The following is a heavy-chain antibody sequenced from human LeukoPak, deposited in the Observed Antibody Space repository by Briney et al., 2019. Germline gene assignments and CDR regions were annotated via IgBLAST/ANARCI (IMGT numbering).Heavy chain of an antibody. V-gene: IGHV1-24*01. D-gene: IGHD5-12*01. CDR2: FDPEDGET. CDR1: GYTLTELS. Sequence: ASVKVSCKVSGYTLTELSMHWVRQAPGKGLEWMGGFDPEDGETIYAQKFQGRVTMTEETSTDTAYMELSSLRSEDTAVYYCATEKYVATIFHYWGQGTLVTVSP. CDR3: ATEKYVATIFHY. J-gene: IGHJ4*02.